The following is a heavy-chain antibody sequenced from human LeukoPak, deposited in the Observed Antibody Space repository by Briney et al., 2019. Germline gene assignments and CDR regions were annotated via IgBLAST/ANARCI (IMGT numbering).Heavy chain of an antibody. Sequence: GGSLRLSCAASGFTFSSYGMHWVRQAPGKGLEWVAVISYDGSNKYYADSVKGRFTISRDNSKNTLYLQMNSLRAEDTAVCYCAKLALTYYYDSSGYYGNVFDYWGQGTLVTVSS. J-gene: IGHJ4*02. V-gene: IGHV3-30*18. CDR3: AKLALTYYYDSSGYYGNVFDY. CDR1: GFTFSSYG. D-gene: IGHD3-22*01. CDR2: ISYDGSNK.